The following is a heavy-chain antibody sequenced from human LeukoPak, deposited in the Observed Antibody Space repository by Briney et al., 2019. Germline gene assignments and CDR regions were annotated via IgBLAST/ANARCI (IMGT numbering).Heavy chain of an antibody. Sequence: GGSLRLSCAASGFSFSNAGMSWVRQAPGKGLEWVGRIKSKTDGGTTDYTAPVKDRFIISRDDSQNTLYLQMNNLKTEDTAVFYCATYGLRNGDVWGRGTLLTVSS. CDR3: ATYGLRNGDV. CDR1: GFSFSNAG. D-gene: IGHD3/OR15-3a*01. J-gene: IGHJ2*01. CDR2: IKSKTDGGTT. V-gene: IGHV3-15*01.